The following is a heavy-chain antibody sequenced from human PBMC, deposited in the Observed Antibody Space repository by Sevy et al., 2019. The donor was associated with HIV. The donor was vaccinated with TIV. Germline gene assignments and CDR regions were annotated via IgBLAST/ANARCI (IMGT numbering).Heavy chain of an antibody. CDR2: VSGSSGKT. V-gene: IGHV3-23*01. CDR3: ATHRRRDGYSYGAFDI. D-gene: IGHD4-4*01. Sequence: GGSLRLSCAASGFTFSNYALSWVRQAPGKGLEWVSAVSGSSGKTYYADSVKGRFTISRDTSNNTLFLHMNSLRAEDTAVYYCATHRRRDGYSYGAFDIWGQGTMVTVSS. J-gene: IGHJ3*02. CDR1: GFTFSNYA.